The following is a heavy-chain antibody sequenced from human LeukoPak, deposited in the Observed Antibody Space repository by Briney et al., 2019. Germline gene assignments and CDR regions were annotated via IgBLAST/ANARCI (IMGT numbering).Heavy chain of an antibody. V-gene: IGHV4-59*12. CDR3: ARDRSYYYGSGSYYQPINYYYYGMDV. CDR2: IYYSGST. D-gene: IGHD3-10*01. Sequence: IYYSGSTNYNPSLKSRVTISVDTSKNQFSLKLSSVTAADTAVYYCARDRSYYYGSGSYYQPINYYYYGMDVWGQGTTVTVSS. J-gene: IGHJ6*02.